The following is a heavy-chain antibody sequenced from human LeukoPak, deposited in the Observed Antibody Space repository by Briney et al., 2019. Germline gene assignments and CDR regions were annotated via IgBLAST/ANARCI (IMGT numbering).Heavy chain of an antibody. V-gene: IGHV3-53*01. D-gene: IGHD4-17*01. CDR3: ARVYFGDYLDY. Sequence: QSGGSLRLSCAASGFIVSSNYMSWVRQAPGKGLEWVSVIYSGDSTYYADSVKGRFTISRDNSKNTLYLQMNSLRAEDTAVYYCARVYFGDYLDYWGQGTLVTASS. J-gene: IGHJ4*02. CDR1: GFIVSSNY. CDR2: IYSGDST.